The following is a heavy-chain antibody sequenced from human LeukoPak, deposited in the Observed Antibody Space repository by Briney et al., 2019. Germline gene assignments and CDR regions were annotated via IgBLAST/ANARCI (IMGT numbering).Heavy chain of an antibody. CDR3: ARGRGYYGPYYFDY. Sequence: PSETLSLTXTVSGGSISSYYWSWTRQTPGKGLEWLGYIYYSGSTNYNPSLKSRVTISVDTSKNQFSLKLSSVTAADTAVYYCARGRGYYGPYYFDYWGQGTLVTVSS. D-gene: IGHD3-10*01. J-gene: IGHJ4*02. CDR2: IYYSGST. V-gene: IGHV4-59*01. CDR1: GGSISSYY.